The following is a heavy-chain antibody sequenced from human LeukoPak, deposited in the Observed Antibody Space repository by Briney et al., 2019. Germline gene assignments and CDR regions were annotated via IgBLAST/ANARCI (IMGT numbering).Heavy chain of an antibody. CDR2: ITYDGSTT. CDR3: AKRASIAVAGTRGNFYGMDV. CDR1: GFTFSSYG. V-gene: IGHV3-30*18. J-gene: IGHJ6*02. Sequence: GGSLRLSCAASGFTFSSYGMHCVRQAPGKGLEWVAVITYDGSTTNYADSVKGRFTISRENSKNTLYLQMNSLRAEDTAMYDWAKRASIAVAGTRGNFYGMDVWGQGTTVTVSS. D-gene: IGHD6-19*01.